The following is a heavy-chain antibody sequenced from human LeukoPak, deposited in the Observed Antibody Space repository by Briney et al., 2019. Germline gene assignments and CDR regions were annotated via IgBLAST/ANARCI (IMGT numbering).Heavy chain of an antibody. J-gene: IGHJ5*02. V-gene: IGHV1-2*02. Sequence: ASVKVSCKASGYTFTGYYMHWVRQAPGQGPEWMGWINPNSGGANYAQKFQGRVTMTRDTSISTAYMELSRLRSDDTAVYYCARGVYSGYADWFDPWGQGTLVTVSS. D-gene: IGHD5-12*01. CDR3: ARGVYSGYADWFDP. CDR1: GYTFTGYY. CDR2: INPNSGGA.